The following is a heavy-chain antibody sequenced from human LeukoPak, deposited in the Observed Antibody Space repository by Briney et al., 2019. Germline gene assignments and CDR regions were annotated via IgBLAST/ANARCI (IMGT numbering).Heavy chain of an antibody. V-gene: IGHV1-69*13. J-gene: IGHJ3*02. D-gene: IGHD2-15*01. CDR3: AREYCSGGSCPTDAFDI. CDR1: GGTFSSYA. CDR2: IIPIFGTA. Sequence: ASVKVSCKASGGTFSSYAISWVRQAPGQGLEWMGGIIPIFGTANYAQKFQGRVTITADESTSTAYMELSSLRSEDTAVYYCAREYCSGGSCPTDAFDIWGQGTMVTVSS.